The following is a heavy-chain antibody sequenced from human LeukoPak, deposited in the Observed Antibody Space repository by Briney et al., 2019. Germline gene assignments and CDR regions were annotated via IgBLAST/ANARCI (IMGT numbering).Heavy chain of an antibody. Sequence: SDTLSLTCAVSGYSISSSNWWGCIRPPPGKGLEWIGYIYYSGSTYYNPSLKSRVTMSVDTSKNQFSLKLSSVTAVDTAVYYCAKYSGSYYVDYWGQGTLVTVSS. D-gene: IGHD1-26*01. V-gene: IGHV4-28*01. CDR3: AKYSGSYYVDY. CDR2: IYYSGST. CDR1: GYSISSSNW. J-gene: IGHJ4*02.